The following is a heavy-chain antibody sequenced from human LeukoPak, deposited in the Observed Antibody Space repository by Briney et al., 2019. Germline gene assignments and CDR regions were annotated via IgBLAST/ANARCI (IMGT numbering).Heavy chain of an antibody. CDR1: GFTFRSYE. Sequence: PGGSLRLSCAASGFTFRSYEMNWVRQAPGKGLEWVSYISSSGSSIYYADSVKGRFTISRDNAKKSLYLQMNSLRVDDTAVYYCARGSGWYGNYFDPWGQGTLVTVSS. CDR2: ISSSGSSI. CDR3: ARGSGWYGNYFDP. V-gene: IGHV3-48*03. D-gene: IGHD6-19*01. J-gene: IGHJ5*02.